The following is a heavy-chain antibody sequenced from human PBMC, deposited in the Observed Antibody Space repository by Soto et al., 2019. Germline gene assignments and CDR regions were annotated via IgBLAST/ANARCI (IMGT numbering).Heavy chain of an antibody. J-gene: IGHJ4*02. D-gene: IGHD3-22*01. CDR3: AGGGYSSGYHY. V-gene: IGHV1-18*04. Sequence: QVQLLQSGTEVKEPGASVKVSCKASGYTFTSFDISWVRQAPGQGLEWVGWTTASNTHTNDAQKLEGRVTMTTDASTTTAYMDLRSLRSDDTAIYYCAGGGYSSGYHYVGQGTLVTVSS. CDR1: GYTFTSFD. CDR2: TTASNTHT.